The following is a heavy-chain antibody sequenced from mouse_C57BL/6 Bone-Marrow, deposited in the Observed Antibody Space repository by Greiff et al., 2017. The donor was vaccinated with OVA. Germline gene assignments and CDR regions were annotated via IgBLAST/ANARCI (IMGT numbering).Heavy chain of an antibody. J-gene: IGHJ3*01. Sequence: QVQLQQPGTELVKPGASVKLSCKASGYTFTSYWMHWVKQRPGQGLEWIGSINPSNGGTNYNEKFKSKATLTVDKASNTAYMQLSSLTSVDSADSYVARGASYGSGPVAYWDRGTRVTVTA. D-gene: IGHD1-1*01. CDR2: INPSNGGT. V-gene: IGHV1-53*01. CDR3: ARGASYGSGPVAY. CDR1: GYTFTSYW.